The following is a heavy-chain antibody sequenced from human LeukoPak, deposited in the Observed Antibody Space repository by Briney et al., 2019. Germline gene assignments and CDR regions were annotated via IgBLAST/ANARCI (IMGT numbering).Heavy chain of an antibody. CDR3: ARHGVYGSGSYDNWFDP. Sequence: PSETLSLTCTVSGGSISSSSYYWGWIRQPPGKGLEWIGSIYYSGSTYYNPSLKSRVTISVDTSKHQFSLKLSSVTAADTAVYYCARHGVYGSGSYDNWFDPWGQGTLVTVSS. J-gene: IGHJ5*02. V-gene: IGHV4-39*01. D-gene: IGHD3-10*01. CDR1: GGSISSSSYY. CDR2: IYYSGST.